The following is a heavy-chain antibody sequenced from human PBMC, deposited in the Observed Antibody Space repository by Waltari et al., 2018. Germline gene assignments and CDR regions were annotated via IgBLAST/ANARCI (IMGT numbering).Heavy chain of an antibody. V-gene: IGHV4-34*01. Sequence: QVQLQQWGAGLLKPSETLSLTCAVYGGSFNGYYLSWTRQPPGKGLDWIGEIHPSGSTAYNPALTSRVTISGDMSKNQFSLKLTSVTAADTAVYFCARGRDPYKGGSLWGLGTLVTVSS. CDR3: ARGRDPYKGGSL. CDR2: IHPSGST. CDR1: GGSFNGYY. D-gene: IGHD1-1*01. J-gene: IGHJ4*02.